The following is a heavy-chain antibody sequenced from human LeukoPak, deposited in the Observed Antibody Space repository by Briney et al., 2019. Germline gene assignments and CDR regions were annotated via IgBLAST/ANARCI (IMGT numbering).Heavy chain of an antibody. V-gene: IGHV3-7*04. CDR3: ARVLSSSWYTGPGWFDP. D-gene: IGHD6-13*01. CDR2: INQDGSEK. CDR1: GFTFNTFW. Sequence: GGSLRLSCTASGFTFNTFWMSWVRQSPGKGLEWVADINQDGSEKDHVDSVKGRFTISRDNAKNSLYLQMNSLTVEDTAVYYCARVLSSSWYTGPGWFDPWGQGTLVIVSS. J-gene: IGHJ5*02.